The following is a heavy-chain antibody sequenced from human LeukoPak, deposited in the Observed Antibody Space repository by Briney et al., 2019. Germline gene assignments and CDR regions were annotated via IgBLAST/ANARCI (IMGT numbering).Heavy chain of an antibody. V-gene: IGHV3-74*01. CDR1: GLTFSNYW. CDR2: INSDGSSI. J-gene: IGHJ4*02. CDR3: GSDLRSGY. Sequence: GGSLRLSCAASGLTFSNYWMYWVRQAPGKGLVWVSRINSDGSSINYADSVKGRFTISRDNAKNTVYLQMNSLRAEDTAMYYCGSDLRSGYWGQGTLVTVSS.